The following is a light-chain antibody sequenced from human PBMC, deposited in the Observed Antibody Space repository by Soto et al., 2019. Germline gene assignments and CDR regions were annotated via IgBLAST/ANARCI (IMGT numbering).Light chain of an antibody. Sequence: AVLLTQSPSSFSASTGDRATITCRASQGIHNNLAWYQQVPGKAPKLLLYAASILQTGVPSPFSCSGSGTDFTNTIDLRKSEDYANYFCQHYYNSPWTFGQGTPGE. CDR3: QHYYNSPWT. CDR2: AAS. V-gene: IGKV1-8*01. CDR1: QGIHNN. J-gene: IGKJ1*01.